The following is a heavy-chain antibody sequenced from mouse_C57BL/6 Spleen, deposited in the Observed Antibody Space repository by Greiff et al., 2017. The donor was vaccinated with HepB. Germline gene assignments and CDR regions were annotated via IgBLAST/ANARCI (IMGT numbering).Heavy chain of an antibody. Sequence: VPLQPSVAALAPPGASVPLSCPASGSTFPRYCMHLVPPRPGPVLELLGSITPSSGYTKYNQKFKDKATLTADKSSSTAYMQLSSLTYEDSAVYYCARTAYYSNHWYFDVWGTGTTVTVSS. CDR3: ARTAYYSNHWYFDV. CDR2: ITPSSGYT. CDR1: GSTFPRYC. J-gene: IGHJ1*03. D-gene: IGHD2-5*01. V-gene: IGHV1-7*01.